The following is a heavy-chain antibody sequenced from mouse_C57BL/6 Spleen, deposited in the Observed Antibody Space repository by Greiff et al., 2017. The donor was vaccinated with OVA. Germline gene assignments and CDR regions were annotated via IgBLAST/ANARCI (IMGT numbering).Heavy chain of an antibody. V-gene: IGHV1-82*01. J-gene: IGHJ1*03. CDR1: GYTFTSSW. Sequence: VKLMESGAELVMPGDSVKLSCKASGYTFTSSWMNWVKQRPGKGLEWIGRIYPGDGDTNYNGKFKGKATLTADKSSSTAYMQLSSLTSEDSAVYFCAQGVHWYFDVWGTGTTVTVSS. CDR3: AQGVHWYFDV. CDR2: IYPGDGDT.